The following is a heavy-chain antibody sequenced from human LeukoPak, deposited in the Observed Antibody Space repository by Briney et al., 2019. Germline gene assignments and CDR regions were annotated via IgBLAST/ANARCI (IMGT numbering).Heavy chain of an antibody. J-gene: IGHJ3*02. CDR1: GGSVRRSHYY. Sequence: SETLSLTCTVSGGSVRRSHYYWGWIRQPPGKGLEWIGSISYSGSTYYHPSLKSRVAISVDTSKTQFSLMLSSVTAADTAVYYCARLRGFGELFTAFDMWGQGTMVTVSS. D-gene: IGHD3-10*01. CDR3: ARLRGFGELFTAFDM. CDR2: ISYSGST. V-gene: IGHV4-39*01.